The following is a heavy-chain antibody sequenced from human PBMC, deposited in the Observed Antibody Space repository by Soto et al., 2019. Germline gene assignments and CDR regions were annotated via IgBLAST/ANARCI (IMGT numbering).Heavy chain of an antibody. CDR3: VRSRQMESGNDSGLDV. Sequence: QVQLQESGSGLVKPSQSLSLTCTVSGVSLNTADTWWSWIRQSPGKGLEFIGYYHSGGSTYYDASFTRRVIISAVTLNGQFSLKLSSVTVADTAVHFCVRSRQMESGNDSGLDVWGQGTTVNVSS. D-gene: IGHD1-1*01. CDR2: YHSGGST. J-gene: IGHJ6*02. CDR1: GVSLNTADTW. V-gene: IGHV4-30-4*01.